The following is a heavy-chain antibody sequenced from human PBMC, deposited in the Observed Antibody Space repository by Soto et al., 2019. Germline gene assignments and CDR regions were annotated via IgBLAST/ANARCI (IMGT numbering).Heavy chain of an antibody. CDR1: GFTFSRYA. CDR3: AKDRGVQQQLVLIPYYFDY. D-gene: IGHD6-13*01. CDR2: INSIGDNT. V-gene: IGHV3-64*04. Sequence: PGGSLRLSCSASGFTFSRYAMFWIRQAPGKGLEYVSTINSIGDNTYYADSVKGRFTISRDNSKNTLYLQMNSLRAEDTAVYYCAKDRGVQQQLVLIPYYFDYWGQGTLVTVSS. J-gene: IGHJ4*02.